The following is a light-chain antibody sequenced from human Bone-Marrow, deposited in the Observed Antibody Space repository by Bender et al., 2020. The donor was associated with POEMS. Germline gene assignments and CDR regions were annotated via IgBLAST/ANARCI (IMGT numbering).Light chain of an antibody. CDR1: SSDVGGFDY. CDR3: DSFTTTAPRV. CDR2: DVS. Sequence: QSVMTQPASVSESPGQSITISCTGSSSDVGGFDYVSWYQHHPGKAPKLMIYDVSNRPSGVSDRFSGSKSGNTASLTISGLQPEDEADYYCDSFTTTAPRVFGTGTKVTVL. J-gene: IGLJ1*01. V-gene: IGLV2-14*03.